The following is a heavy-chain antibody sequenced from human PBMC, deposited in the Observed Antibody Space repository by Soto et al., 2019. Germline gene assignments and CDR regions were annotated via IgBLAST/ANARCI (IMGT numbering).Heavy chain of an antibody. V-gene: IGHV1-3*01. CDR3: AKSADGTPYYFDY. J-gene: IGHJ4*02. Sequence: ASVKVPCKASVYTFSSYAMHCVRQAPGQRLEWMGWINAGNGNTKYSQKFQGRVTITRDTSASTAYMELSSLRSEDTAVYYCAKSADGTPYYFDYWGQGTLVTVSS. CDR1: VYTFSSYA. D-gene: IGHD6-13*01. CDR2: INAGNGNT.